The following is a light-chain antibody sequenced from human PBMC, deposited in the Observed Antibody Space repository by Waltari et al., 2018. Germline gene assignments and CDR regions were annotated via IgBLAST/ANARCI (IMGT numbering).Light chain of an antibody. J-gene: IGKJ4*01. Sequence: DIKMTQSPSSLSASVGDKVTITCRASQGITNSLAWYQQKPGKAPKPLIYSASNLESGVPSRFSGSGSGTDFTLTISSLQPEDFANYYCEQYKSYPLTFGGGTKVEIK. CDR3: EQYKSYPLT. V-gene: IGKV1-16*01. CDR2: SAS. CDR1: QGITNS.